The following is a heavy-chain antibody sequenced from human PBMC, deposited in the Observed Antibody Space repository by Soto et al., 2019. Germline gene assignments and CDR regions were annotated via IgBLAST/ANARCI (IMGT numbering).Heavy chain of an antibody. CDR2: ISAYNGNT. CDR1: GYTFTSYG. V-gene: IGHV1-18*01. D-gene: IGHD3-22*01. CDR3: ATTVDYYDSSGYYSEPFYFDY. Sequence: VASVKVSCKASGYTFTSYGISWVRQAPGQGLEWMGWISAYNGNTNYAQKLQGRVTMTTDTSTSTAYMELRSLRSDDTAVYYCATTVDYYDSSGYYSEPFYFDYWGQGTLVTVSS. J-gene: IGHJ4*02.